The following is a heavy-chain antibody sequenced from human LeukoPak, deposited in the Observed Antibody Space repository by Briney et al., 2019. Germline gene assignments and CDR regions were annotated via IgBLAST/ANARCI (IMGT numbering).Heavy chain of an antibody. CDR3: ARGRRTAVVTDFDY. D-gene: IGHD2-21*02. CDR2: IHYSESS. Sequence: PSETLSLTCTVSGGSISSYYWTWIRQPPGKGLEWIGYIHYSESSRSHPSLNSRVTMSVDTPKSQFSLKLTSVTAADTAVYYCARGRRTAVVTDFDYWGQGTLVTVSS. J-gene: IGHJ4*02. V-gene: IGHV4-59*01. CDR1: GGSISSYY.